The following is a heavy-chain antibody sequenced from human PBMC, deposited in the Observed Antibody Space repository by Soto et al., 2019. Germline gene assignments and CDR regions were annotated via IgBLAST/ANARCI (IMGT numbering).Heavy chain of an antibody. J-gene: IGHJ6*02. V-gene: IGHV3-30*18. CDR3: AKDKLAAARLRYYYYGMDV. D-gene: IGHD6-13*01. CDR2: ISYDGSNK. CDR1: GFTFSSYG. Sequence: GGSLRLSCAASGFTFSSYGMHWVRQAPGKGLEWVAVISYDGSNKYYADSVKGRFTISRDNSKNTLYLQMNSLRAEDTAVYYCAKDKLAAARLRYYYYGMDVWGQGTSVTVSS.